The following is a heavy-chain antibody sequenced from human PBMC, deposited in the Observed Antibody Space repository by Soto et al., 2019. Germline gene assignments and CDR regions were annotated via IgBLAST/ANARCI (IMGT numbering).Heavy chain of an antibody. D-gene: IGHD2-15*01. Sequence: PGGSLRLSCETSGFSFSVYGMHWVRQAPGKGLEWVAVIWYDASKQFYAASVEGRFTISRDNSKAILYLQMNSLRAEDTAVYYCAAWAEGATEVHWGQGTLVTVSS. CDR1: GFSFSVYG. CDR2: IWYDASKQ. V-gene: IGHV3-33*01. J-gene: IGHJ4*02. CDR3: AAWAEGATEVH.